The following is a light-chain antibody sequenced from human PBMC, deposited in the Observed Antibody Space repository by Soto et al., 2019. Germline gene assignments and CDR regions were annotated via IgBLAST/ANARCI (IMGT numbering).Light chain of an antibody. J-gene: IGLJ2*01. CDR3: CSYAGSTTSRGVV. CDR1: SSDIGTYNL. Sequence: QSALTQPASVSGSLGQSITISCTGTSSDIGTYNLVSWYQQHPGKAPKLMIYEGSKRPSGVSNRFSGSKSGTTASLTISGLQAEDEADYYCCSYAGSTTSRGVVFGGCTQLTVL. CDR2: EGS. V-gene: IGLV2-23*01.